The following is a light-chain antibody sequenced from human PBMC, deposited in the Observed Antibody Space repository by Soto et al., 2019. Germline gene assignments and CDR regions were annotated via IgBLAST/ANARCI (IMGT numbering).Light chain of an antibody. J-gene: IGKJ1*01. CDR3: QHYGRSPWT. V-gene: IGKV3-20*01. Sequence: EVVLTQSPGTLSLSPGERATLSCWASQSVSGNYLAWHQQKPGQAPRLLIYAVSRRATGIPDRFSGSGSGTDFTLTISRLEPEDFVVYYCQHYGRSPWTFGQGTKVEIK. CDR2: AVS. CDR1: QSVSGNY.